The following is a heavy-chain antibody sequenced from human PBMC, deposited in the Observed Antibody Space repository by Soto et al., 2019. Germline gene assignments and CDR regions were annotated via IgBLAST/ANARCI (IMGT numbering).Heavy chain of an antibody. CDR3: ARAQLLWFGDPTADYYYYGMEV. CDR2: ISAYNGNT. J-gene: IGHJ6*02. V-gene: IGHV1-18*01. Sequence: ASVKVSCKASGYTFTSYGISWVRQAPGQGLEWMGWISAYNGNTNYAQKLQGRVTMTTDTSTSTAYMELRSLRSDDTAVYYCARAQLLWFGDPTADYYYYGMEVWGQGTTVTVSS. D-gene: IGHD3-10*01. CDR1: GYTFTSYG.